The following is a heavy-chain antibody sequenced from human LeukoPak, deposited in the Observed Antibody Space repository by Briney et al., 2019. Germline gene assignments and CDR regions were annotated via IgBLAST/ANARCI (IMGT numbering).Heavy chain of an antibody. CDR3: ARGDGYNFFDY. J-gene: IGHJ4*02. V-gene: IGHV3-53*01. D-gene: IGHD5-24*01. CDR2: FYVGGAT. Sequence: GGSLRLSCAVSGFSVTNNYMSWVRQAPGKGLEWVSVFYVGGATYYADSVKGRFTISRDNSENTLYLQMKSLRAEDTAVYYCARGDGYNFFDYWGQGTMVTVSS. CDR1: GFSVTNNY.